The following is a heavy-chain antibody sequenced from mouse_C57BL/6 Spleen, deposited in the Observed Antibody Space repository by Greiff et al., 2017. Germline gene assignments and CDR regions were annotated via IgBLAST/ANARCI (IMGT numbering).Heavy chain of an antibody. V-gene: IGHV1-26*01. CDR2: INPNNGGT. D-gene: IGHD1-1*01. CDR3: ASSITTVVARYFDV. CDR1: GYTFTDYY. Sequence: VQLQQSGPELVKPGASVKISCKASGYTFTDYYMNWVKQSHGKSLEWIGDINPNNGGTSYNQKFKGKATLTVDKSSSTAYMELRSLTSEDSAVYYCASSITTVVARYFDVWGTGTTVTVSS. J-gene: IGHJ1*03.